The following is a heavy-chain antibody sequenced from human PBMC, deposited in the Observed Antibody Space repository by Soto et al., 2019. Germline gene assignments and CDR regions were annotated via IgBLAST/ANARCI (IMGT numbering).Heavy chain of an antibody. Sequence: GGSLRLSCAASGFTFSDYYMSWIRQAPGKGLEWVSYISSISIYTNYADSVKGRFTISRDNAKNSLYLQMNSLRAEDTAVYYCARDADILTGSDAFDIWGQGTMVTV. CDR1: GFTFSDYY. D-gene: IGHD3-9*01. CDR3: ARDADILTGSDAFDI. J-gene: IGHJ3*02. CDR2: ISSISIYT. V-gene: IGHV3-11*05.